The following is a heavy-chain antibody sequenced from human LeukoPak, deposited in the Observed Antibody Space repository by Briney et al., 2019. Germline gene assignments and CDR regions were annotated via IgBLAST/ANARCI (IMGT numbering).Heavy chain of an antibody. D-gene: IGHD3-3*01. J-gene: IGHJ6*02. Sequence: PSETLSLTCTASGGSISSSSYYWGWIRQPPGKGLEWIGSIYYSGSTYYNPSLKSRVTISVDTSKNQFSLKLSSVTAADTAVYYCARHERILYYDFWSGSLDWGQGTTVTVSS. CDR1: GGSISSSSYY. CDR2: IYYSGST. V-gene: IGHV4-39*01. CDR3: ARHERILYYDFWSGSLD.